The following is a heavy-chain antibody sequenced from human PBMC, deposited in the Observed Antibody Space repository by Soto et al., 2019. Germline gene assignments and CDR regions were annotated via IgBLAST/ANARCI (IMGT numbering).Heavy chain of an antibody. V-gene: IGHV3-30-3*01. CDR3: ARDTAMVNPFDY. CDR1: GFTFSSYA. Sequence: QVQLVESGGGVVQPGRSLRLSCAASGFTFSSYAMHWVRQAPGKGLEWVAVISYDGSNKYYADSVKGRFTISRDNSKNTLYLQMNSLRAEDTAVYYCARDTAMVNPFDYWGQGTLVTVSS. D-gene: IGHD5-18*01. CDR2: ISYDGSNK. J-gene: IGHJ4*02.